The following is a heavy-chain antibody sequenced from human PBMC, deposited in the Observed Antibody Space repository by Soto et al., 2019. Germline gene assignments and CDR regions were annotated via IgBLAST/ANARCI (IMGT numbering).Heavy chain of an antibody. Sequence: EVRLVESGGGLIQPGGSLRLSCAASGLTVSSNYMTWVRQAPGKGLEWVSLIYSGGSTYYADSVKGRFTISRDNSKNTLYLQMISLRAEDTAVYYCARTPYYERSGPEYVFDFWGQGTLVTVSS. J-gene: IGHJ4*02. CDR1: GLTVSSNY. CDR3: ARTPYYERSGPEYVFDF. D-gene: IGHD3-22*01. CDR2: IYSGGST. V-gene: IGHV3-53*01.